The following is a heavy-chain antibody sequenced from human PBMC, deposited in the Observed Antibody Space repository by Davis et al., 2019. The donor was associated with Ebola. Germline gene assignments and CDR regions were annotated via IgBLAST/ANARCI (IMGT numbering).Heavy chain of an antibody. CDR2: IWYDGSNK. V-gene: IGHV3-33*08. D-gene: IGHD3-3*01. CDR1: GFTFSSYG. J-gene: IGHJ4*02. Sequence: PGGSLRLSCAASGFTFSSYGMHWVRQAPGKGLEWVAVIWYDGSNKYYADSVKGRFTISRDNSKNTLYLQMNSLRAEDTAVYYCARVRFLEWLFDYWGQGTLVTVSS. CDR3: ARVRFLEWLFDY.